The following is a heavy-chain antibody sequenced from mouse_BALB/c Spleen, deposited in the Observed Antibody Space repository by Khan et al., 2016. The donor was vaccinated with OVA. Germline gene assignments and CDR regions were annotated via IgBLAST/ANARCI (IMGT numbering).Heavy chain of an antibody. CDR1: GLNIKDTY. J-gene: IGHJ2*01. CDR3: AGMTRK. Sequence: EVQLQESGAELVKSGATVKLSCTASGLNIKDTYMHWLKQWPEQGLEWIGRIDPQNGNTKYDPKFPGKATITADTYSNTVYLQLSSLTSEDAAFYYYAGMTRKWGQGTTLTVSS. V-gene: IGHV14-3*02. CDR2: IDPQNGNT.